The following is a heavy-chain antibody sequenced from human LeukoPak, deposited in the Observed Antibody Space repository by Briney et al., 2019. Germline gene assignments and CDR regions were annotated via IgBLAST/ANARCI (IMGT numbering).Heavy chain of an antibody. CDR1: GFTFSSYW. CDR3: ARGADYDILTGLLY. V-gene: IGHV3-7*01. D-gene: IGHD3-9*01. Sequence: GGSLRLSCAASGFTFSSYWMSWVRQAPGKGLEWVANIKQDGSEKYYVDSVKGRFTISRDNAKNSLYLQMNSLRAEDTAVYYCARGADYDILTGLLYWGQGTLVTVSS. J-gene: IGHJ4*02. CDR2: IKQDGSEK.